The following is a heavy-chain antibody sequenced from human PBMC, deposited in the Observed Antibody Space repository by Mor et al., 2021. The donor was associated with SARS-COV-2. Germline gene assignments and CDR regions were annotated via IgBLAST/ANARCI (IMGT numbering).Heavy chain of an antibody. Sequence: KGLEWVSAISSSGGSTYYADSVKGRFTISRDNSKNTLYLQMNSLRAEDTAVYYCATARSGWQFDSWGQGTLVTVSS. J-gene: IGHJ4*02. D-gene: IGHD6-25*01. CDR2: ISSSGGST. CDR3: ATARSGWQFDS. V-gene: IGHV3-23*01.